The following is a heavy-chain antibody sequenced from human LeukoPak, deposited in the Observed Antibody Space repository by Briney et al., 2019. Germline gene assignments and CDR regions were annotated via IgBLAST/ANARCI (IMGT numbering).Heavy chain of an antibody. V-gene: IGHV1-69*04. CDR1: GGTFSSYA. CDR2: IIPILGIA. D-gene: IGHD1-1*01. Sequence: ASVKVSCKASGGTFSSYAISWVRQAPGQGLEWMGRIIPILGIANYAQKFQGRVTITADKSTSTAYMELSSLGSEDTAVYYCAVHKLDDAFDIWGQGTMVTVSS. J-gene: IGHJ3*02. CDR3: AVHKLDDAFDI.